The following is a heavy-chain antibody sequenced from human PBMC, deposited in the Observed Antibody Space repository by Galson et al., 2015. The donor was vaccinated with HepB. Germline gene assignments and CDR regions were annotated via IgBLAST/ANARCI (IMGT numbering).Heavy chain of an antibody. D-gene: IGHD1-26*01. Sequence: SLRLSCAASGFIFSGSAMHWVRQASGKGLEWVGRIRSKAKSYATAYGASGKGRFTISRDDSKNTAYLQMNSLKTEDTAVYYCTSNSWSYQPGYWGHGTLVTVSS. CDR3: TSNSWSYQPGY. CDR1: GFIFSGSA. CDR2: IRSKAKSYAT. V-gene: IGHV3-73*01. J-gene: IGHJ4*01.